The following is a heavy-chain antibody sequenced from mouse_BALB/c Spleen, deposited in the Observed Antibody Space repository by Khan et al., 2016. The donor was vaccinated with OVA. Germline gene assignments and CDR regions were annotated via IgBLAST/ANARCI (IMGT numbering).Heavy chain of an antibody. Sequence: EVELVESGGDLVKTGGSLKLSCAASGFTFSPYGMSWVRQTPDKRLEWVATINTGGHYPYSIDNVKGRFPIPRDNPENILYFKMTSLRSEDTAMYYGARLAYYYTSEAFAYWGQGTLVTVSA. CDR1: GFTFSPYG. CDR2: INTGGHYP. D-gene: IGHD1-1*01. CDR3: ARLAYYYTSEAFAY. J-gene: IGHJ3*01. V-gene: IGHV5-6*01.